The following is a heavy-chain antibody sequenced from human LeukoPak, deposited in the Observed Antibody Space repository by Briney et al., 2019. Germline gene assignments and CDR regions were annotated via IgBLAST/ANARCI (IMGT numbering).Heavy chain of an antibody. CDR2: ISGSGGST. J-gene: IGHJ4*02. Sequence: GGSLRLSCAASGFTFSSYAMSWVRQARGKGLEWVSAISGSGGSTYYADSVKGRFTISRDNSKNTLYLQMNSLRAEDTAVYYCAKTSYYYDSSGYYLFDYWGQGTLVTVSS. CDR3: AKTSYYYDSSGYYLFDY. CDR1: GFTFSSYA. V-gene: IGHV3-23*01. D-gene: IGHD3-22*01.